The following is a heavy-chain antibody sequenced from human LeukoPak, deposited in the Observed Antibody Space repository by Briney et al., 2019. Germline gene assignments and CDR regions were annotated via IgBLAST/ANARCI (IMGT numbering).Heavy chain of an antibody. CDR3: ARIGSNSWAKPLHFDY. D-gene: IGHD6-13*01. V-gene: IGHV3-30*01. Sequence: GGSLRLSCAASGSTFSNYAMHWVRQGPGRELEWVALMSNDGNNEYYADSVKGRFTISRDNSKNTLYLQMNSLRTEDTALYYCARIGSNSWAKPLHFDYWGQGTLVTVSS. CDR2: MSNDGNNE. J-gene: IGHJ4*02. CDR1: GSTFSNYA.